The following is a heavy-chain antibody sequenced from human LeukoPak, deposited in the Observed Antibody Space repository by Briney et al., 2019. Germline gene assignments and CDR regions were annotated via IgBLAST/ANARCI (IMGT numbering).Heavy chain of an antibody. CDR2: INQDGSAK. J-gene: IGHJ1*01. CDR3: ARDSSRWSSEYFQN. D-gene: IGHD6-13*01. V-gene: IGHV3-7*04. Sequence: TGGSLRLSCADSGFLFSNSWMAWVRQAPGRGLEWLANINQDGSAKTCVDSVKGRFTISRDNAKNSLFLQMNSLRVEDTAVYYCARDSSRWSSEYFQNWGQGTLVTVSS. CDR1: GFLFSNSW.